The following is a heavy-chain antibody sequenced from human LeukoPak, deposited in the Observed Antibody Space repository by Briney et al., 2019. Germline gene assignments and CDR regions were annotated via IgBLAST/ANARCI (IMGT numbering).Heavy chain of an antibody. J-gene: IGHJ4*02. V-gene: IGHV3-9*01. CDR2: ISWNSGSI. CDR1: GFTFDDYA. Sequence: GGSLRLSCAASGFTFDDYAMHWVRHAPGKGLEWVSGISWNSGSIGYADSVKGRFTISRDNAKNSLYLQMNSLRAEDTALYYCAKGPYDFWSGCYFDYWGQGTLVTVSS. CDR3: AKGPYDFWSGCYFDY. D-gene: IGHD3-3*01.